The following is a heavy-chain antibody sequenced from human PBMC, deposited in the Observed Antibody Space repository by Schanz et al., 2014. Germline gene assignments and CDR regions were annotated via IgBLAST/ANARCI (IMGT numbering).Heavy chain of an antibody. CDR1: GFTFSKYG. D-gene: IGHD3-22*01. Sequence: QVQLEESGGGVVQPGRSLRLSCAASGFTFSKYGMHWVRQAPGKGLEWVAVISYDGRNKYFADSVKGRFTISRDNSKNTLFLQVNSLRAEDTAVYYCAKDHFGHYDSSGCSDCYYYGMDVWGQGTTVTVSS. CDR3: AKDHFGHYDSSGCSDCYYYGMDV. V-gene: IGHV3-30*18. J-gene: IGHJ6*02. CDR2: ISYDGRNK.